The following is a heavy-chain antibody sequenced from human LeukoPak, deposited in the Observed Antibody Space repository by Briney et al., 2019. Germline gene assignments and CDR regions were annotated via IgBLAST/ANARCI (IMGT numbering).Heavy chain of an antibody. CDR2: ISSSSTYI. D-gene: IGHD3-22*01. CDR1: GFTFSTYS. Sequence: GGSLRLSCAASGFTFSTYSMNWVRQAPGKGLEWVSSISSSSTYIYYADSVKGRFTISRDNAKNSLYLQMNSLRAKDTAVYYCARDVGLYYDTRGYFSDWGQGTLVTVSS. V-gene: IGHV3-21*01. CDR3: ARDVGLYYDTRGYFSD. J-gene: IGHJ4*02.